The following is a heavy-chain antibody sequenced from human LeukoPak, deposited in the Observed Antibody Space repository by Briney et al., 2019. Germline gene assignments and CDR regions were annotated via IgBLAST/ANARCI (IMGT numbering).Heavy chain of an antibody. Sequence: PSETLSLTCAVYGGSFSGYYWSWIRQPPGKGLEWIGYIYYSGSTNYNPSLKSRVTISVDTSKNQFSLKLSSVTAADTAVYYCARVRKGAMDAFDIWGQGTMVTVSS. D-gene: IGHD1-26*01. J-gene: IGHJ3*02. V-gene: IGHV4-59*01. CDR2: IYYSGST. CDR3: ARVRKGAMDAFDI. CDR1: GGSFSGYY.